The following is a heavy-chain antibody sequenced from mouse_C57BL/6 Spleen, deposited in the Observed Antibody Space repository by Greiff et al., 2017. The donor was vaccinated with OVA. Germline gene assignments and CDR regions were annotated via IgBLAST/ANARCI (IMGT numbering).Heavy chain of an antibody. CDR1: GFSLTSYG. Sequence: VQGVESGPGLVQPSQSLSITCTVSGFSLTSYGVHWVRQSPGKGLEWLGVIWSGGSTDYNAAFISRLSISKDNSKSQVFFKMNSLQADDTAIYYCARNHLAYWGQGTLVTVSA. J-gene: IGHJ3*01. V-gene: IGHV2-2*01. CDR3: ARNHLAY. CDR2: IWSGGST.